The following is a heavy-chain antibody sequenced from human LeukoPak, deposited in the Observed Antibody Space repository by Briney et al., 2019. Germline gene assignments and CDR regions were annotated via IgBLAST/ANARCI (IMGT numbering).Heavy chain of an antibody. D-gene: IGHD6-13*01. CDR3: ARDIGSSWYSGSFDY. V-gene: IGHV1-69*13. CDR1: GATFTTYA. J-gene: IGHJ4*02. Sequence: ASVRFSPKASGATFTTYAISGVRQAPGQGLGWMGGIIPIFGTANYAQKFQGRVTITADESTSTAYMELSSLRSKDTAVYYCARDIGSSWYSGSFDYWGQGTLVTVSS. CDR2: IIPIFGTA.